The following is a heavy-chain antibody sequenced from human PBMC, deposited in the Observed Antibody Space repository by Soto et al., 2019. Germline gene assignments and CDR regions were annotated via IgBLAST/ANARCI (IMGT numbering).Heavy chain of an antibody. Sequence: QVQLQESGPGLVKPSQTLSLTCTVSGGSISSGGYYWSWIRQHPGKGLEWIGYIYYSGSTYYNPSLTSRVIISVGTSKPQFSLRLSSVTAADTAVYYCARDSLDGGSVPNDALDIWGQGTMVTVSS. J-gene: IGHJ3*02. CDR2: IYYSGST. CDR3: ARDSLDGGSVPNDALDI. D-gene: IGHD3-10*01. V-gene: IGHV4-31*03. CDR1: GGSISSGGYY.